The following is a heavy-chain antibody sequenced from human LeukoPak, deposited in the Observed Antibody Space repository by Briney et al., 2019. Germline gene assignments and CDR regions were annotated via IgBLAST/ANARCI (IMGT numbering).Heavy chain of an antibody. CDR3: ARGMVTAISPFDY. V-gene: IGHV1-69*04. CDR1: GGTFSSYA. CDR2: IIPILGIA. Sequence: SVKVSCKASGGTFSSYAISWVRQAPGQGLEWMGRIIPILGIANYAQKFQGRVTITADKSTSTAYMELSSLRSEDTAVYYCARGMVTAISPFDYWGQGTLVTVSS. J-gene: IGHJ4*02. D-gene: IGHD2-21*02.